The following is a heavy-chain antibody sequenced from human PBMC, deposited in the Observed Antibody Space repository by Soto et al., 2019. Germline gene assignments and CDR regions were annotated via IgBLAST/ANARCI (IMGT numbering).Heavy chain of an antibody. J-gene: IGHJ6*02. CDR3: ARGWVTGIAAAGSLPDYYGMDV. Sequence: QVQLVESGGGVVQPGRSLRLSCAASGFTFSSYGMHWVRQAPGKGLEWGAVIWYDGSNKYYADSVKGRFTISRDNSKNTLYLQMNSLRADDTAVYYCARGWVTGIAAAGSLPDYYGMDVWGQGTTVTVSS. CDR2: IWYDGSNK. CDR1: GFTFSSYG. D-gene: IGHD6-13*01. V-gene: IGHV3-33*01.